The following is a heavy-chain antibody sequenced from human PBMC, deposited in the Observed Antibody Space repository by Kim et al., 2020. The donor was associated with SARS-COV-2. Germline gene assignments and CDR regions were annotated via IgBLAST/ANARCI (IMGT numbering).Heavy chain of an antibody. J-gene: IGHJ4*02. V-gene: IGHV5-10-1*01. D-gene: IGHD2-21*01. Sequence: TNYSPSFQGHVTISADKSSSTAYLQWSSLKASDTAMYYCASGAAGEDFDYWGQGTLVTVSS. CDR3: ASGAAGEDFDY. CDR2: T.